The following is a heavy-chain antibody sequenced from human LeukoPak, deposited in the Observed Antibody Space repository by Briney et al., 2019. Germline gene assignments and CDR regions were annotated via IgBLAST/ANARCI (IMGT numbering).Heavy chain of an antibody. J-gene: IGHJ4*02. D-gene: IGHD3-22*01. Sequence: GRSLRLSCAASGFSFDDYAMHWVRQAPGKGLEWVSGISWNSGRIGYADSVKGRFTISRDNAKNSLYLQMNSLRAEDTAVYYCARDLYRIVVVPHYFDYWGQGTLVTVSS. CDR2: ISWNSGRI. CDR3: ARDLYRIVVVPHYFDY. CDR1: GFSFDDYA. V-gene: IGHV3-9*01.